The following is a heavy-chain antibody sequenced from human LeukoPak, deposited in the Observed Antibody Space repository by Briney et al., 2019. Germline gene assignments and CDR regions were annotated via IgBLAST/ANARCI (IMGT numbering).Heavy chain of an antibody. CDR3: ARGSGSSWYVHYYFDY. CDR2: ISSTGNTI. V-gene: IGHV3-48*02. CDR1: GFTFSSYN. J-gene: IGHJ4*02. D-gene: IGHD6-13*01. Sequence: PTGGSLRLSCAASGFTFSSYNMNWVRQAPGMGLERVPFISSTGNTIYYADSVKGRFTISRDNAKNSLYLQMNSLRDEDTAVYYCARGSGSSWYVHYYFDYWGQGTLVTVSS.